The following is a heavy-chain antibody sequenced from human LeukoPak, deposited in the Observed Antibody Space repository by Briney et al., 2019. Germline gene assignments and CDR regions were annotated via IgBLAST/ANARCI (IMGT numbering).Heavy chain of an antibody. Sequence: GGSLRLSCAASGFTFSSYEMNWVRQAPGKGLEWVSYISSSGSTRYYADSVTGRFTISRDDAKNSLYLQMNSLRAEDTAVYYCTRNGFSSGLDYWGQGTLVTVSS. CDR3: TRNGFSSGLDY. CDR1: GFTFSSYE. CDR2: ISSSGSTR. V-gene: IGHV3-48*03. D-gene: IGHD6-19*01. J-gene: IGHJ4*02.